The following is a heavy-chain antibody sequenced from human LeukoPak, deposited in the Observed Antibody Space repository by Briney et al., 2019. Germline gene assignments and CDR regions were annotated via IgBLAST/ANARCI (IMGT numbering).Heavy chain of an antibody. CDR2: IYYGGRT. J-gene: IGHJ4*02. D-gene: IGHD4-17*01. CDR3: ARVPTRYYFDY. CDR1: GGSFTSYY. V-gene: IGHV4-59*01. Sequence: SETLSLTCTVSGGSFTSYYWSWIRQPPGKGLEYIGYIYYGGRTNYNPSHKSRVTMSVDAYKNQFSLNLISVTAADTAVYYCARVPTRYYFDYWGQGTLVTVSS.